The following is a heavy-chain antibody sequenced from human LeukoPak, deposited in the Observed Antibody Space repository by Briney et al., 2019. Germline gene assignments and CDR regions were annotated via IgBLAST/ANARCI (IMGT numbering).Heavy chain of an antibody. CDR2: IRYDGSNK. J-gene: IGHJ4*02. CDR3: AKDSIPIAAAGTEDY. Sequence: GGSLRLSCAASGFTFSSYGMHWVRQAPGKGLEWVAFIRYDGSNKYYADSVKGRFTISRDNSKNTLYLQMNSLRAEDTAVYYCAKDSIPIAAAGTEDYWGQGTLVTVSS. CDR1: GFTFSSYG. D-gene: IGHD6-13*01. V-gene: IGHV3-30*02.